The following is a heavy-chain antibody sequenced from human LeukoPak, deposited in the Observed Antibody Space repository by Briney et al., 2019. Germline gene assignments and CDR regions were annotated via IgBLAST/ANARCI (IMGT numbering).Heavy chain of an antibody. CDR3: ARVDGDYGSLVDY. Sequence: SETLSLTCTVSGGSNSSSSYYWGWIRQPPGKGLEWIGSIYYSGSTYYNPSLKSRVTISVDTSKNQFSLKLSSVTAADTAVYYCARVDGDYGSLVDYWGQGTLVTVSS. CDR2: IYYSGST. CDR1: GGSNSSSSYY. V-gene: IGHV4-39*07. J-gene: IGHJ4*02. D-gene: IGHD4-17*01.